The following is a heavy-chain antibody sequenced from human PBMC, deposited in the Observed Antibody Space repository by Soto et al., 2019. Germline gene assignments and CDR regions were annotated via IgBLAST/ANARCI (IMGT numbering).Heavy chain of an antibody. J-gene: IGHJ4*02. CDR2: INGGNGTT. Sequence: ASVKVSCKASGNTVPNYAIHWVRQAPGQRLEWMGWINGGNGTTYYSEHFQGRVTFTADASTSTVYMQLSSLTSEDTAVYYCARDNYYDSRGYYDYWGQGTLVTVSS. D-gene: IGHD3-22*01. CDR1: GNTVPNYA. CDR3: ARDNYYDSRGYYDY. V-gene: IGHV1-3*01.